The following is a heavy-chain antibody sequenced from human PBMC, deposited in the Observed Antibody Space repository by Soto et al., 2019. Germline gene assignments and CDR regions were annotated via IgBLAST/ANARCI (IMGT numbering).Heavy chain of an antibody. D-gene: IGHD2-15*01. J-gene: IGHJ6*02. Sequence: QVQLQQWGAGLLKPSETLSLTCAVYGGSFSGYYWSWIRQPPGKGLEWIGEINHSGSTNYNPSLKSRVTISVDTAKNQFSLKLSSVTAADTAVYYCARYCSGGSCYSYDYGMDVWGQGTTVTVSS. CDR3: ARYCSGGSCYSYDYGMDV. CDR1: GGSFSGYY. CDR2: INHSGST. V-gene: IGHV4-34*01.